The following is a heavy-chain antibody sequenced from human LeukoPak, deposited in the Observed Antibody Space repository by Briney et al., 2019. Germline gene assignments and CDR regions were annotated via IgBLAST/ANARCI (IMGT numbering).Heavy chain of an antibody. D-gene: IGHD2-2*01. V-gene: IGHV3-74*01. CDR2: IKGDGSGT. J-gene: IGHJ4*02. Sequence: GSLSLSCAASGFTFSIFWMRWVRQAPGRGLEWVSHIKGDGSGTNYADSVKGRFTISRDNAKNTLYLQMNSLRAEDTAVYYCARDGFPAAADSWGQGTLVTVSP. CDR1: GFTFSIFW. CDR3: ARDGFPAAADS.